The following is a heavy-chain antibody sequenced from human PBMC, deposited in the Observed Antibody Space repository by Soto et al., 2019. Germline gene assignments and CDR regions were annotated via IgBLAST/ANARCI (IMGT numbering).Heavy chain of an antibody. CDR1: GDSITSAH. Sequence: PVTLCRTGTASGDSITSAHWSWIRQVPGNGLEWIGYIYHTRTTNYNPSLKSRVTVSIDTSKNQFSLNLSSLTTADTAVYFCARGGNRYSTTESGVSGVHSWGHGTLVTVS. CDR2: IYHTRTT. CDR3: ARGGNRYSTTESGVSGVHS. D-gene: IGHD2-2*01. J-gene: IGHJ5*01. V-gene: IGHV4-59*01.